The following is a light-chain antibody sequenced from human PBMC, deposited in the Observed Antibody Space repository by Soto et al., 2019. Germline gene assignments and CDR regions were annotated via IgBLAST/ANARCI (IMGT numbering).Light chain of an antibody. CDR2: GAS. Sequence: EIVITQSPATLSVSAGERATLSCRASQSVSNNLAGYQQKPGQAPRRLIYGASTRATGIPARFSGSRSGTEFTRTISCLQSEEFEVYYGQQYNTWSPLTFGGGTKVE. CDR1: QSVSNN. J-gene: IGKJ4*01. V-gene: IGKV3-15*01. CDR3: QQYNTWSPLT.